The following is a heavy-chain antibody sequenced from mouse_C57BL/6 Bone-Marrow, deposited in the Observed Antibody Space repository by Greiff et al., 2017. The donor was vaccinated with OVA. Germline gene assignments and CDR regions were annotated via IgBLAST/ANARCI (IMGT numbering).Heavy chain of an antibody. CDR2: IDPSDSYT. V-gene: IGHV1-69*01. Sequence: QVHVKQPGAELVMPGASVKLSCKASGYTFTSYWMHWVKQRPGQGLEWIGEIDPSDSYTNYNQKFKGKSTLTVDKSSSTAYMQLSSLTSEDSAVYYCARRRYGSSYFDYWGQGTTLTVSS. CDR3: ARRRYGSSYFDY. D-gene: IGHD1-1*01. CDR1: GYTFTSYW. J-gene: IGHJ2*01.